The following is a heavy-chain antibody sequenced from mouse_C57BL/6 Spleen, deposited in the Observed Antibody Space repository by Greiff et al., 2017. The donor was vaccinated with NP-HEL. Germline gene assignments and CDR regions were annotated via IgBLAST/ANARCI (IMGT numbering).Heavy chain of an antibody. CDR2: ISDGGSYT. Sequence: EVMLVESGGGLVKPGGSLKLSCAASGFTFSSYAMSWVRQTPEKRLEWVATISDGGSYTYYPDNGKGRFTISRDNAKNNLYLQMSHLKSEDTAMYYCARDDRDYFDYWGQGTTLTVSS. V-gene: IGHV5-4*01. J-gene: IGHJ2*01. CDR3: ARDDRDYFDY. CDR1: GFTFSSYA.